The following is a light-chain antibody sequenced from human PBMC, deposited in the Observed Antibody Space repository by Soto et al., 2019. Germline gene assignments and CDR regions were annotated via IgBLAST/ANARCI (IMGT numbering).Light chain of an antibody. CDR3: HSYTRSSTYV. Sequence: QSALTQPASVSGSPGQSITISCTGTSSDIGTYKYVSWYQHHPGKAPKLIIFEVSYRPSGVSNRFSGSESGNTASLTISGLLPEDEADYYCHSYTRSSTYVFGSGTKLTVL. J-gene: IGLJ1*01. CDR2: EVS. V-gene: IGLV2-14*01. CDR1: SSDIGTYKY.